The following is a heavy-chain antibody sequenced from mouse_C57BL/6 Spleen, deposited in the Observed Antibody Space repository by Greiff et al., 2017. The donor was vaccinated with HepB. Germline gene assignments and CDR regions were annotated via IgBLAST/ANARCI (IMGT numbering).Heavy chain of an antibody. J-gene: IGHJ4*01. V-gene: IGHV3-6*01. CDR2: ISYDGSN. D-gene: IGHD1-1*01. CDR1: GYSITSGYY. CDR3: ASPNYYGSSYDYAMDY. Sequence: EVKLVESGPGLVKPSQSLSLTCSVTGYSITSGYYWNWIRQFPGNKLEWMGYISYDGSNNYNPSLKNRISITPDTSKNQFFLKLNSVTTEDTATYYCASPNYYGSSYDYAMDYWGQGTSVTVSS.